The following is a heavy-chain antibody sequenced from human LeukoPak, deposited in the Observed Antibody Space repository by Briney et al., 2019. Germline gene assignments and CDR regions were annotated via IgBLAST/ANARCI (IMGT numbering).Heavy chain of an antibody. CDR3: VRRSVDGSAEYFLH. V-gene: IGHV3-64D*06. CDR1: GFSFSSYA. J-gene: IGHJ1*01. CDR2: ISGDGGST. Sequence: GGSLRLSCSASGFSFSSYAMHWVRRAPGKGLQYVSVISGDGGSTEYADSVRGRFTISRDNSKNRLYLQMSSLRTEDTAVYYCVRRSVDGSAEYFLHWGQGTLVTVSS. D-gene: IGHD6-19*01.